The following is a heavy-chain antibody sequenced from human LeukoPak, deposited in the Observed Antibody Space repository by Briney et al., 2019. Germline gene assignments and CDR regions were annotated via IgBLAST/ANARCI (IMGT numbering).Heavy chain of an antibody. CDR2: INPNSGGT. D-gene: IGHD1-14*01. Sequence: ASVKVSCKASGYTFTGYYMHWVRQAPGRGLEWMGWINPNSGGTNYAQKFQGRVTMTRDTSISTAYMELSRLRSDDTAVYYCARDTSITYYYYGMDAWGQGTTVTVSS. J-gene: IGHJ6*02. V-gene: IGHV1-2*02. CDR3: ARDTSITYYYYGMDA. CDR1: GYTFTGYY.